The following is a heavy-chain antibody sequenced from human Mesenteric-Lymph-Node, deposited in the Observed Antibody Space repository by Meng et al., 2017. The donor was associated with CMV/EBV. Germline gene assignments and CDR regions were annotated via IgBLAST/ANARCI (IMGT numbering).Heavy chain of an antibody. CDR3: AITLGGFWRTDGMDV. J-gene: IGHJ6*02. CDR1: GFTFSSYS. Sequence: GESLKISCAASGFTFSSYSMNWVRQAPGKGLEWVSSISSSSSYIYYADSVKGRFTISRDNAKNSLYLQMNSLRAEDTAVYYCAITLGGFWRTDGMDVWGQGTTVTVSS. V-gene: IGHV3-21*01. CDR2: ISSSSSYI. D-gene: IGHD3-3*01.